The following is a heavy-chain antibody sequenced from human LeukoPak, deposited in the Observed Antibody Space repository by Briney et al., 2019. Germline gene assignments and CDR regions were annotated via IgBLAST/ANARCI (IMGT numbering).Heavy chain of an antibody. V-gene: IGHV1-69*13. Sequence: GASVKVSCKASGGTFSSYAISWVRQAPGQGLEWMGGIIPIFGTANYAQKFQGRVTITADESTSTAYMELSSLRSEDTAVYYCARGSIAAALSPNYYYYYGMDVWGQGTTVTVSS. CDR3: ARGSIAAALSPNYYYYYGMDV. CDR1: GGTFSSYA. D-gene: IGHD6-13*01. J-gene: IGHJ6*02. CDR2: IIPIFGTA.